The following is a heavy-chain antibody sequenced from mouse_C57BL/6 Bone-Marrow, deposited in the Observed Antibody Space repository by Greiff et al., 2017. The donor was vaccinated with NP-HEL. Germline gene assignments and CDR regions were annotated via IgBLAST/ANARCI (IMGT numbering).Heavy chain of an antibody. CDR2: INPSSGYT. V-gene: IGHV1-4*01. D-gene: IGHD2-1*01. Sequence: QVQLKQSGAELARPGASVKMSCKASGYTFTSYTMHWVKQRPGQGLEWIGYINPSSGYTKYNQKFKDKATLTADKSSSTAYMQLSSLTSEDSAVYYCARGGEYGNHYAMDYWGQGTSVTVSS. CDR1: GYTFTSYT. CDR3: ARGGEYGNHYAMDY. J-gene: IGHJ4*01.